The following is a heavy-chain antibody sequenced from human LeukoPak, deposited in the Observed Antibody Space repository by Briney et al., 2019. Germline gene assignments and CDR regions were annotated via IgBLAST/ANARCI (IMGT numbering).Heavy chain of an antibody. CDR2: IKQDGSEK. CDR1: GFTFSNYW. Sequence: PGGSLRLSCAASGFTFSNYWMSWVRQAPGKGLEWVANIKQDGSEKYYVDSVKGRFTISRDNAKNSLYLQVNSLRVEDTAVYYCARDSVEASNYFDYWGQGTLVTVSS. CDR3: ARDSVEASNYFDY. V-gene: IGHV3-7*01. J-gene: IGHJ4*02. D-gene: IGHD4-23*01.